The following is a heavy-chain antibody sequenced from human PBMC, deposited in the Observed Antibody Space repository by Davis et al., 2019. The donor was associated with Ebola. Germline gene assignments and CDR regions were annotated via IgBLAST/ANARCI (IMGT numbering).Heavy chain of an antibody. V-gene: IGHV3-15*07. CDR1: GFTFSNAW. J-gene: IGHJ6*02. CDR2: IKSKTDGGTT. D-gene: IGHD1-7*01. CDR3: ATSGGNYPVYYGMDV. Sequence: PGGSLRLSCAASGFTFSNAWMNWVRQAPGKGLEWVGRIKSKTDGGTTDYAAPVKGRFTISRDDSKNTLYLQMNSLKTEDTAVYYCATSGGNYPVYYGMDVWGQGTTVTVSS.